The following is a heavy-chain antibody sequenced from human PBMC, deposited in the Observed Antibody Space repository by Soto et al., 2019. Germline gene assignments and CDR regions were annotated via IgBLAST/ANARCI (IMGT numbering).Heavy chain of an antibody. CDR1: GGSISSSSYY. J-gene: IGHJ6*03. CDR2: IYYSGST. D-gene: IGHD1-1*01. Sequence: SETLSLTCTVSGGSISSSSYYWGWIRQPPGKGLEWIGSIYYSGSTYYNPSLKSRVTISVDTSKNQFSLKLSSVTAADTAVYYCARFKREYYYYYYYMDVWGKGTTVTVSS. CDR3: ARFKREYYYYYYYMDV. V-gene: IGHV4-39*01.